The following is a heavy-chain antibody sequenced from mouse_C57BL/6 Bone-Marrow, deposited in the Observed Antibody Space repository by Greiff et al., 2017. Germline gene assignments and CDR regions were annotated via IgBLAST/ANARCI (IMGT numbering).Heavy chain of an antibody. CDR3: AKKDYFYYAMDY. D-gene: IGHD2-13*01. CDR2: IWRGGST. Sequence: VQLQESGPGLVQPSQSLSITCTVSGFSLTSYGVHWVRQSPGKGLEWLGVIWRGGSTDYNAAFMSRLSITKDNSKSQVFFKMNSLQADDTAIYYCAKKDYFYYAMDYWGQGTSVTLSS. CDR1: GFSLTSYG. J-gene: IGHJ4*01. V-gene: IGHV2-5*01.